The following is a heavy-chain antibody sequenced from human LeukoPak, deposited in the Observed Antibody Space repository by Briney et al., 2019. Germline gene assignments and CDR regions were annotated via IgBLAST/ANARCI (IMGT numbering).Heavy chain of an antibody. CDR1: GFTFDDYG. CDR2: INWNGGST. V-gene: IGHV3-20*04. J-gene: IGHJ4*02. CDR3: ARAGYCTNGVCYKWTFDY. D-gene: IGHD2-8*01. Sequence: GGSLRPSWGASGFTFDDYGMSWVRQAPGKGLEWVSGINWNGGSTGYADSVKGRFTISRDNAKNSLYLQMNSLRAEDTALYYCARAGYCTNGVCYKWTFDYWGQGTLVTVSS.